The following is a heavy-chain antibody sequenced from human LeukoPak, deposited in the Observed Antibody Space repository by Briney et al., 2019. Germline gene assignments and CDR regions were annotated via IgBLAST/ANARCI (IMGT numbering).Heavy chain of an antibody. D-gene: IGHD6-13*01. CDR2: IYDSGST. CDR1: GGSIRSSYYY. V-gene: IGHV4-39*01. CDR3: ARRRAAAGTWYFDY. J-gene: IGHJ4*02. Sequence: PSETLSLTCTVSGGSIRSSYYYWGWIRQPPGKGLEWIGSIYDSGSTYYNPSLKSRVTRSVDTSKNQFSLKLNSVTAADTAVYYCARRRAAAGTWYFDYWGQGTLVTVSS.